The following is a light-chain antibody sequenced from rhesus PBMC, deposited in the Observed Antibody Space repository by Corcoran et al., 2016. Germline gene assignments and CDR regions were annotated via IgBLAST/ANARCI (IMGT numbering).Light chain of an antibody. V-gene: IGKV3-35*01. J-gene: IGKJ2*01. CDR3: QQYNNWNS. CDR2: YAP. Sequence: IVMTQSPATLSLSPGERATLSCRASQSVSSNLAWYQQNPGKAPRLLIYYAPNRATGNTDRCSGSWSGTDFTLTFSRLEPEDVVVYYYQQYNNWNSFGQETKVEIK. CDR1: QSVSSN.